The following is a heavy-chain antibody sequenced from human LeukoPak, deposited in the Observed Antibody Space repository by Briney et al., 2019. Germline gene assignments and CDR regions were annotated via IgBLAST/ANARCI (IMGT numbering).Heavy chain of an antibody. CDR1: GGSISGYY. CDR3: ARDHVREPTVTTGYYYYYMDV. D-gene: IGHD4-11*01. V-gene: IGHV4-4*07. J-gene: IGHJ6*03. CDR2: IYTYGST. Sequence: SETLSLTCTVSGGSISGYYWSWIRQPAGKGLEWIGRIYTYGSTNYNPSLKSRVTMSVDTSKNQFSLKLSSVTAADTAVYYCARDHVREPTVTTGYYYYYMDVWGKGTTVTVSS.